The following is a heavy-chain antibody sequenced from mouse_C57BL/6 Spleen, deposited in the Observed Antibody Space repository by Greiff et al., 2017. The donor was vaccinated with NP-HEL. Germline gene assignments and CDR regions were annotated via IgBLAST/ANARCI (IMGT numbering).Heavy chain of an antibody. CDR3: ARWGTTVVAGDY. D-gene: IGHD1-1*01. V-gene: IGHV1-9*01. CDR2: ILPGSGST. CDR1: GYTFTGYW. J-gene: IGHJ2*01. Sequence: QVQLQQSGAELMKPGASVKLSCKATGYTFTGYWIEWVKQRPGHGLEWIGEILPGSGSTNYNEKFKGTAKFTADTSANPAYMQLSSLTTEDSAIYSCARWGTTVVAGDYGGQGTTLTVSS.